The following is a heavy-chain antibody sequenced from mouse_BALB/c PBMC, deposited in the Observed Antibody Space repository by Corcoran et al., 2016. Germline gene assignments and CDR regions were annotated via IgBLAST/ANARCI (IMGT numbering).Heavy chain of an antibody. CDR3: ATEDDYDGAWFAY. CDR2: INPYSDGT. CDR1: GYTFTSYV. J-gene: IGHJ3*01. Sequence: EVQLQQSGPELVKPGASVKMSCKASGYTFTSYVMHWVKQKPGQGLEWIGYINPYSDGTKYNEKFKGKATLTSDKSSSTAYMELSSLTSEYSASDDCATEDDYDGAWFAYWGQGTLVTVSA. V-gene: IGHV1S136*01. D-gene: IGHD2-4*01.